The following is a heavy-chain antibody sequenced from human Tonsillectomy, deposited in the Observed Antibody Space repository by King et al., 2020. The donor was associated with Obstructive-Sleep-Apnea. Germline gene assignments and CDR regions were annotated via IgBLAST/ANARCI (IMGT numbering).Heavy chain of an antibody. J-gene: IGHJ4*02. CDR1: GFTCSRSA. Sequence: VQLVESGGGFVQPGGSLRLSCAASGFTCSRSARHWVRQAPGKGLEWGSGITRGGSRTFYADSVKGRFTISRDNAKKTLYLQMDSLRVEDTAVYYCAKDLDIVVVIARFDYWGQGTLVTVSS. D-gene: IGHD2-21*01. CDR2: ITRGGSRT. V-gene: IGHV3-23*04. CDR3: AKDLDIVVVIARFDY.